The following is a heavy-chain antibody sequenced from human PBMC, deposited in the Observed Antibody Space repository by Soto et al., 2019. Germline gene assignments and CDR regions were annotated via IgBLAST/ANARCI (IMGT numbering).Heavy chain of an antibody. Sequence: EVQLVESGGDLVQPGGSLRLSCTASGFTLSSFWMSWLRRTPGKGLEWVANIKQDGSEKHDSDSVKGRFTISRDNAKNSLYLQLSNLRAEARAVYYCGRDQGLPRAVAIWGQGTFVTVAS. J-gene: IGHJ3*02. CDR3: GRDQGLPRAVAI. CDR1: GFTLSSFW. V-gene: IGHV3-7*01. CDR2: IKQDGSEK.